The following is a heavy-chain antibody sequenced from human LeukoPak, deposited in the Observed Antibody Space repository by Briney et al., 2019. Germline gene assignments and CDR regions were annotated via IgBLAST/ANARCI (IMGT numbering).Heavy chain of an antibody. CDR2: IYTSGST. J-gene: IGHJ6*03. D-gene: IGHD6-19*01. CDR1: GYSISSGYY. V-gene: IGHV4-4*07. CDR3: ARDKVAVAGYYYYYYMDV. Sequence: SETLSLTCTVSGYSISSGYYWGWIRQPAGKGLEWIGRIYTSGSTNYNPSLKSRVTMSVDTSKNQFSLKLSSVTAADTAVYYCARDKVAVAGYYYYYYMDVWGKGTTVTISS.